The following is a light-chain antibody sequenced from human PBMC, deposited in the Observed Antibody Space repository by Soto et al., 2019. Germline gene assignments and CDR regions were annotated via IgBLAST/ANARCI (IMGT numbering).Light chain of an antibody. CDR2: LSSDGSH. CDR1: SGHSSYA. Sequence: QSVLTQSPSASASLGASVKLTCTLSSGHSSYAIAWHQQQPEKGPRYLMKLSSDGSHSKGDGIPDRFSGPSSGAERYLTISRLQSEYEADYYCQTWDTGARVVFGGGTKLTVL. J-gene: IGLJ2*01. CDR3: QTWDTGARVV. V-gene: IGLV4-69*01.